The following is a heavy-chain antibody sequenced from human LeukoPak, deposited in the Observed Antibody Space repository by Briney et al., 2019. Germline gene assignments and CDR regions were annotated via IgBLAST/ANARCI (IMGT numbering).Heavy chain of an antibody. D-gene: IGHD3-10*01. Sequence: SQTLSLTCTVSGGSISSGSDYWNWIRQPAGKRLEWIGRIYSSGSTNYNPPLKSRVTISVDTSKNQFSLRLSSVTAADTAMYYCARLIARFASRYYFDYWGQGSLVTVSS. CDR3: ARLIARFASRYYFDY. J-gene: IGHJ4*02. V-gene: IGHV4-61*02. CDR2: IYSSGST. CDR1: GGSISSGSDY.